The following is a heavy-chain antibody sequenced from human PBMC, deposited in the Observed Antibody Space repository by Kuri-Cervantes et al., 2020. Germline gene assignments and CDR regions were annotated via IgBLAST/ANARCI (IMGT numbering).Heavy chain of an antibody. D-gene: IGHD2-15*01. V-gene: IGHV1-2*02. Sequence: ASVKVSCKASGYTFTGYYMHWVRQAPGRGLEWMGWINPNSGGTNYAQKFQGRVTMTRDTSISTAYMELSRLRSDDTAVYYCARGPPRGCSGGSCPTVFDYWGEGTLVTVSS. CDR1: GYTFTGYY. CDR3: ARGPPRGCSGGSCPTVFDY. J-gene: IGHJ4*02. CDR2: INPNSGGT.